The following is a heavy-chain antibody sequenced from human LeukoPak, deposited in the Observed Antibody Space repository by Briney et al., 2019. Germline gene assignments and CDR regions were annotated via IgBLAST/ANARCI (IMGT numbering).Heavy chain of an antibody. J-gene: IGHJ4*02. CDR2: IIPILGIA. Sequence: SVKVSCKASGGTFSSYAISWVRQAPGQGLEWMGRIIPILGIANYAQKFQGRVTITADKSTSTAYMELSSLRSEDTAVYYCARRYSSGWYFDYWGQGTLVTVSS. CDR1: GGTFSSYA. D-gene: IGHD6-19*01. CDR3: ARRYSSGWYFDY. V-gene: IGHV1-69*04.